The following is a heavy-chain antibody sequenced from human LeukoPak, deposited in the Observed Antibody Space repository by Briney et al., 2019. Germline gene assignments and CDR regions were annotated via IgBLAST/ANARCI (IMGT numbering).Heavy chain of an antibody. CDR3: TKNRFQGVSRDLDY. Sequence: GGSLRLSCAASGFTFSSYAMSWVRQAPGKGLEWVSVISGGATSTYYADSVKGRFSVSRDKSKMLYLQMNSLRAEDTAVYYCTKNRFQGVSRDLDYWGQGALVTVSS. CDR2: ISGGATST. V-gene: IGHV3-23*01. CDR1: GFTFSSYA. J-gene: IGHJ4*02. D-gene: IGHD3-10*01.